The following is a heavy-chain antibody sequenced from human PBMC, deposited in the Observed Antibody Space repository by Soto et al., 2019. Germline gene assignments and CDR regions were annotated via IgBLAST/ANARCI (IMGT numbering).Heavy chain of an antibody. Sequence: QVQLVESGGGVVQPGRSLRLSCAASGFTFSSYAMHWVRQAPGKGLEWVAVISYDGSNKYYADSVQGRFTISGDNSNNTRYLQMNIRSAEDTAVYYCARVSGYYYGSGSHDAFDIWCQGTMVTVSS. D-gene: IGHD3-10*01. V-gene: IGHV3-30-3*01. J-gene: IGHJ3*02. CDR1: GFTFSSYA. CDR3: ARVSGYYYGSGSHDAFDI. CDR2: ISYDGSNK.